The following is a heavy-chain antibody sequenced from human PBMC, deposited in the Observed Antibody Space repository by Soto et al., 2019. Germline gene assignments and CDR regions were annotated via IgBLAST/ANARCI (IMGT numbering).Heavy chain of an antibody. CDR3: ASDSTSSTY. D-gene: IGHD6-6*01. Sequence: GGSLRLSCAASGFTFTSYAMNWVRRAPGKGLEWVSSISRSGSGTYYADSVKGRFTISRDNSNNTLYLQMNSLRAEDTAVYYCASDSTSSTYWGQGTQVTVSS. V-gene: IGHV3-23*01. CDR2: ISRSGSGT. J-gene: IGHJ4*02. CDR1: GFTFTSYA.